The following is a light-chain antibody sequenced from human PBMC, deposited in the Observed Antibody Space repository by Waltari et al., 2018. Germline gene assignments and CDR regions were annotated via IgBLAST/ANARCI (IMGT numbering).Light chain of an antibody. CDR1: QAINNH. J-gene: IGKJ4*01. V-gene: IGKV1-33*01. CDR3: QQYDNLVT. Sequence: DIQITQSPTFLSASVGDRVTITCQASQAINNHLNWYQQKPGKAPELLIYGVSKLETGVPSRFGGSGSGTDFSCTISSLQPEDIATYYCQQYDNLVTFGGGTRV. CDR2: GVS.